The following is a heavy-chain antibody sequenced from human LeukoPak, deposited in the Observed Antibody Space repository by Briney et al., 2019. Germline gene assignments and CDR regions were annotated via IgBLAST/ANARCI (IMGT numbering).Heavy chain of an antibody. V-gene: IGHV3-21*01. Sequence: GGSLRLSCAASGFTFSSYAMSWVRQAPGKGLEWVSSISSSSSYIYYADSVKGRFTISRDNAKNSLYLQMNSLRAEDTAVYYCARAEVSLPFDPWGQGTLVTVSS. CDR3: ARAEVSLPFDP. D-gene: IGHD3-16*02. CDR1: GFTFSSYA. CDR2: ISSSSSYI. J-gene: IGHJ5*02.